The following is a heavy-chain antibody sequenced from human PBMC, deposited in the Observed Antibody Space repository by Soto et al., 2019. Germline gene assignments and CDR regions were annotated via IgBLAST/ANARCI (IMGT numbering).Heavy chain of an antibody. V-gene: IGHV4-61*01. Sequence: SETLSLTCTVSGGSVSSGSYYWSWIRQPPGKGLEWIGYIYYSGSTNYNPSLKSRVTISVDTSKNQFSLKLTSVTAADTAVYYCARDRGEPTFYYYGMDVWGQGTTVTVSS. J-gene: IGHJ6*02. D-gene: IGHD1-26*01. CDR3: ARDRGEPTFYYYGMDV. CDR2: IYYSGST. CDR1: GGSVSSGSYY.